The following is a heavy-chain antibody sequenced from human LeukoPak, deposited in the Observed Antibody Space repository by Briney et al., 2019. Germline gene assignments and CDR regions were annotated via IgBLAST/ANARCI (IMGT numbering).Heavy chain of an antibody. J-gene: IGHJ6*03. CDR3: ARASTGRDSPYYYYMDV. Sequence: PSQTLSLTCTVSGGSISSGGYYWSWIRQHPGKGLEWIGYIYYSGSTYYNPSLKSRVTISVDTSKNQFSLKLSSVTAADTAVYYCARASTGRDSPYYYYMDVWGKGTTVTVSS. CDR2: IYYSGST. CDR1: GGSISSGGYY. D-gene: IGHD1-1*01. V-gene: IGHV4-31*03.